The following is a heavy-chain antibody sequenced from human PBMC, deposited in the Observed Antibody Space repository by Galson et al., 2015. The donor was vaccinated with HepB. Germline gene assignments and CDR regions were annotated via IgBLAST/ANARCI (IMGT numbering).Heavy chain of an antibody. CDR1: GFTFSSSA. J-gene: IGHJ4*02. D-gene: IGHD6-19*01. V-gene: IGHV3-23*01. Sequence: SLRLSCAASGFTFSSSAMTWVRQAPGKGLEWVSPISVSGSSTYYADSVKGRFTNSRDNSKNTLYLQMTILRAEDTAVYYCAKGRSGGWNGGDYWGQGILVTVSS. CDR3: AKGRSGGWNGGDY. CDR2: ISVSGSST.